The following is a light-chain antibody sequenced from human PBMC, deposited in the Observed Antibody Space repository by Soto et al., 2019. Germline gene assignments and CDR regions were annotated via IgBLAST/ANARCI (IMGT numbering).Light chain of an antibody. J-gene: IGKJ2*01. CDR1: QSVSSSF. CDR2: GAT. CDR3: HQYGGSPMYT. V-gene: IGKV3-20*01. Sequence: EIVLTQSPGTLSLSPGERATLSCRASQSVSSSFLAWYQQKPGQGLRLVIYGATNRATGVPDRFSGSGYGTDFTLTISSLEPEDFAVYYCHQYGGSPMYTFGQGTKLEIK.